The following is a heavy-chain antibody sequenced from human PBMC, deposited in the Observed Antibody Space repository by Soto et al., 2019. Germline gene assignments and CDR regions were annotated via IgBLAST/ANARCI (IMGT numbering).Heavy chain of an antibody. J-gene: IGHJ4*02. CDR1: GFTFSDNG. Sequence: QVQLMESGGGVVQPGTSLRLSCAASGFTFSDNGMHWVRQAPGKGLEWVAVIWFDGSEKYYADSVKGRFTISRDNSRSTLYLQMDSLRVDDTAVYYGARWGWGKKTDYWGPGTLVTVSS. CDR2: IWFDGSEK. D-gene: IGHD3-16*01. CDR3: ARWGWGKKTDY. V-gene: IGHV3-33*01.